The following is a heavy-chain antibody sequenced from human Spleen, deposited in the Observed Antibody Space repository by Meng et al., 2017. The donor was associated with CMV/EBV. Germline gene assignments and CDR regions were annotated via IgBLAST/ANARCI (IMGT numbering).Heavy chain of an antibody. D-gene: IGHD6-6*01. V-gene: IGHV3-66*02. CDR1: GFTFDDYG. J-gene: IGHJ3*02. CDR2: VYSGGST. Sequence: GGSLRLSCAASGFTFDDYGMSWVRQAPGKGLEWVSTVYSGGSTLYADSVKGRFTISGDNSKNTLYLQMNTLRAEDTAVYYCARSAMYSNSDAFDIWGPGTMVTVSS. CDR3: ARSAMYSNSDAFDI.